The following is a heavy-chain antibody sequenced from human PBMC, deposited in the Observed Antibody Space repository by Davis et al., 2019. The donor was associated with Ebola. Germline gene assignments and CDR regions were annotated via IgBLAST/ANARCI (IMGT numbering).Heavy chain of an antibody. CDR1: GYTFTSYG. D-gene: IGHD2-2*01. CDR2: ISAYNGNT. J-gene: IGHJ6*02. V-gene: IGHV1-18*01. Sequence: ASVKVSCKASGYTFTSYGISWVRQAPGQGLEWMGWISAYNGNTNYAQKLQGRVTMTTDTSTSTAYMELRSLRSDDTAVYYCARDRRVVPAAAKNYYYYYGMDVWGQGTTVTVSS. CDR3: ARDRRVVPAAAKNYYYYYGMDV.